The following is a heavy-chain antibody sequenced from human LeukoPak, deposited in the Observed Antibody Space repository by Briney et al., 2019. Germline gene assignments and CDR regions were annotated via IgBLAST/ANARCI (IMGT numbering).Heavy chain of an antibody. Sequence: PSETLSLTCTVSGGSISSSSYYWGWIRQPPGKGLEWIGSIYYSGSTYYNPSLKSRVTISVDTSKNQFSLKLSSVTAADTAVYYCARSQQRPDYYYYYMDVWGKGTTVTISS. CDR2: IYYSGST. CDR3: ARSQQRPDYYYYYMDV. CDR1: GGSISSSSYY. J-gene: IGHJ6*03. D-gene: IGHD6-13*01. V-gene: IGHV4-39*07.